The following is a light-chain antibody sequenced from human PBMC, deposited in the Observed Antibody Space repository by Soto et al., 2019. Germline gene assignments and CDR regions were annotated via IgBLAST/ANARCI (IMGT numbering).Light chain of an antibody. J-gene: IGKJ1*01. Sequence: EIVMKHSQATLAVSPWERATLFFRASQSVSSNLAWYQQKPGQAPRLLIYGASTRATGIPARFGGSGSGTEFILTISSLQSEDFAVYYCQQYNDWPRTFGQGTKVDI. V-gene: IGKV3-15*01. CDR1: QSVSSN. CDR3: QQYNDWPRT. CDR2: GAS.